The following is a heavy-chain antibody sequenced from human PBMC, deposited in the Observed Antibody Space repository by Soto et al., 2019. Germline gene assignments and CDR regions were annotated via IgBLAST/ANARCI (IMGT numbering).Heavy chain of an antibody. CDR3: ARQAYHYDTYSFGY. D-gene: IGHD3-22*01. J-gene: IGHJ4*02. CDR1: GYTFTSYC. CDR2: IYPSNSKT. Sequence: PGESLKISCKASGYTFTSYCIGWVRQMAGKGLEWMGIIYPSNSKTRFSPSFQGQVTLSADKSIFTAYLQWSSLKASDTAIYYCARQAYHYDTYSFGYWGQGTLVTVSS. V-gene: IGHV5-51*01.